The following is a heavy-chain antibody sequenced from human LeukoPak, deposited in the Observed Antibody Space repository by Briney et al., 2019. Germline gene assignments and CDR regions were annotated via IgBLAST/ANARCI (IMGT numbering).Heavy chain of an antibody. CDR3: ARGSGGNTPYYFDY. Sequence: PGRSLRLSCAASGFTFSTYALHWVRQAPGKGLEWVAVISYDDGSNKYYADSVKGRFTISRDNSKNTLYLQMNSLRTEDTAVYYCARGSGGNTPYYFDYWGQGTLVTVSS. J-gene: IGHJ4*02. CDR2: ISYDDGSNK. CDR1: GFTFSTYA. D-gene: IGHD2-2*02. V-gene: IGHV3-30*04.